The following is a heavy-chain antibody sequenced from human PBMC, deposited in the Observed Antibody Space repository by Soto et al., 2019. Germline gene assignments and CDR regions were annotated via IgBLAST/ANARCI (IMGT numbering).Heavy chain of an antibody. CDR1: EGTFNSYA. CDR2: IIPYYNTL. Sequence: QAQVVQSGAEVRKPGSSVKLSCKASEGTFNSYAIAWVRQAPGQGLEWMGGIIPYYNTLNYAQKFQDRVTITADDATNTVYMELSSLRSDDTAGYFCASGASRWYPYFFDSWAQGTLVTVSS. J-gene: IGHJ4*02. V-gene: IGHV1-69*01. CDR3: ASGASRWYPYFFDS. D-gene: IGHD6-13*01.